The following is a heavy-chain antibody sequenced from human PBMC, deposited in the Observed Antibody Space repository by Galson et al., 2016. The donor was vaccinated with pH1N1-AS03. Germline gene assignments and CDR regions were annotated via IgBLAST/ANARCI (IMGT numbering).Heavy chain of an antibody. CDR2: VYDSGNN. CDR3: TRSYYRDYGDPPGGY. J-gene: IGHJ4*02. D-gene: IGHD4-17*01. Sequence: ETLSLTCTVSGGSISNYCWSWIRQPPGKGLEWIGYVYDSGNNHYNPSLKSRVAMSVDTSKNQFSLKLMSVTTADTAVYYCTRSYYRDYGDPPGGYWGQGTLVTVSS. CDR1: GGSISNYC. V-gene: IGHV4-59*01.